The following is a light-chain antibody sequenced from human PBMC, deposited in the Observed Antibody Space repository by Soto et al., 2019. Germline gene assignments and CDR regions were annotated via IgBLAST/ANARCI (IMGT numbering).Light chain of an antibody. CDR2: DVT. CDR3: CSYAGNYTFI. V-gene: IGLV2-11*01. CDR1: SSDVGDYNY. J-gene: IGLJ2*01. Sequence: SALTQPRSVSGSPGQSVAISCTGTSSDVGDYNYVSWYQHHPGKAPKLLIYDVTERPSGVPDRYSGSKSGNTASLTISGLQSEDEADYYCCSYAGNYTFIFGGGTKLTVL.